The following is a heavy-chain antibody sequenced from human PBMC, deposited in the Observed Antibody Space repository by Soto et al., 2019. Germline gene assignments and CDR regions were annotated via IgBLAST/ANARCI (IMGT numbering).Heavy chain of an antibody. V-gene: IGHV3-21*01. CDR3: ARESEDLTSNFDY. CDR2: ISSTTNYI. CDR1: GFTFTRSS. Sequence: GSLRLSCAASGFTFTRSSMNWVRQAPGKGLEWVSSISSTTNYIYYADSMKGRFTVSRDNAKNSVYLEMNSLSAEDTAVYYCARESEDLTSNFDYWCQGILVTVS. J-gene: IGHJ4*02.